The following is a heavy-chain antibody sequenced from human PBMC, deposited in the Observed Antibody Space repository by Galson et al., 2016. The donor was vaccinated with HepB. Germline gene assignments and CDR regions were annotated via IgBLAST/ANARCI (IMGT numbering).Heavy chain of an antibody. Sequence: QSGAEVKKPGESLKISCTGSGFRFPSYWIAWVRQMPAKGLEWMGVIYVGDSDTRYNPSFEGQVSISADKSISTTYLQWSSLKASDTAMYYCARLLGSDGFWDFGNWDRGTLVTVSS. J-gene: IGHJ2*01. CDR1: GFRFPSYW. V-gene: IGHV5-51*01. CDR3: ARLLGSDGFWDFGN. CDR2: IYVGDSDT. D-gene: IGHD2/OR15-2a*01.